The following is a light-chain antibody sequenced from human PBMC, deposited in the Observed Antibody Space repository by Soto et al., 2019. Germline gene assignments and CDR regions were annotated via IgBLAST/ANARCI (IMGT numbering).Light chain of an antibody. CDR1: QSVSSSY. CDR2: GAS. Sequence: EIVLTQSPGTLSLSPGERATLSCRASQSVSSSYLAWYQQKPGQAPRLLIYGASNRATGIPDRFSGSGSGTDLTVTISRLEPEAFAVYYCQPHASSPPYTFGQGTKLEIK. V-gene: IGKV3-20*01. CDR3: QPHASSPPYT. J-gene: IGKJ2*01.